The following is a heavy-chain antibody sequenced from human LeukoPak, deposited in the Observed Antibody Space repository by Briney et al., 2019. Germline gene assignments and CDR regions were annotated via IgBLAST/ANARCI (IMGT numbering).Heavy chain of an antibody. J-gene: IGHJ3*02. CDR3: ARVALSRVAFDI. D-gene: IGHD3-10*01. CDR1: GFTFSTYW. CDR2: IKQDGTEK. V-gene: IGHV3-7*01. Sequence: GGSLRLSCAASGFTFSTYWMTWVRQAPGKGLEWVANIKQDGTEKYSVDSVKGRFAISRDNAKGSFFLQMNSLRAEDSAVYYCARVALSRVAFDIWGQGTIVTVSS.